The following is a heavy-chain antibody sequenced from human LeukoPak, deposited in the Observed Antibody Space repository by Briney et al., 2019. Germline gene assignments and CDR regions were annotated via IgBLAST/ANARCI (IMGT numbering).Heavy chain of an antibody. J-gene: IGHJ3*02. Sequence: SVKVSCKASGGTFSSYAISWVRQAPGQGLEWMGGIIPIFGTANYAQKFQGRVTITADESTSTAYMELSSLRSEDTAVYYCARRLGLRWDLQAFDIWGQGTMVTVPS. D-gene: IGHD4-23*01. CDR3: ARRLGLRWDLQAFDI. CDR1: GGTFSSYA. CDR2: IIPIFGTA. V-gene: IGHV1-69*13.